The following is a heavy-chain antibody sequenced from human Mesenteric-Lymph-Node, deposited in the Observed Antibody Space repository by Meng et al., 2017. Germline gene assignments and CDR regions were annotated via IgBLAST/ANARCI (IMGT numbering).Heavy chain of an antibody. CDR1: GGSISNYY. J-gene: IGHJ6*02. Sequence: SETLSLTCSVSGGSISNYYWSWIRQPPGEGLEWIGYIYYSGSTNYNPSLKSRVTISVDTSKNQFSLKLSSVTAADTAVYYCAGGIAAAGTESYYYYYYGMDVWGQGTTVTVSS. D-gene: IGHD6-13*01. CDR2: IYYSGST. CDR3: AGGIAAAGTESYYYYYYGMDV. V-gene: IGHV4-59*01.